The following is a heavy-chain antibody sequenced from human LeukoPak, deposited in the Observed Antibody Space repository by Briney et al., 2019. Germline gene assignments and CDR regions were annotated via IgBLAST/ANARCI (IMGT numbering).Heavy chain of an antibody. V-gene: IGHV3-23*01. D-gene: IGHD2-15*01. CDR1: GFTFSSYA. CDR2: ISGSGGST. CDR3: AKGRGYCTGGSCYSDY. J-gene: IGHJ4*02. Sequence: GGSLRLSCAASGFTFSSYAMSWVRQAPGKGLEWVSAISGSGGSTYHADSVKGRFTISRDNSKNTLYLQMNSLRVEDTAIYYCAKGRGYCTGGSCYSDYWGQGTLVTVSS.